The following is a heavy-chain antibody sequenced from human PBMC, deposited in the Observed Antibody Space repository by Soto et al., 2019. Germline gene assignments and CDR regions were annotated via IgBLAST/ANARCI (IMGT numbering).Heavy chain of an antibody. Sequence: GGSLRLSCAASGFTFSSYAMSWVRQAPGKGLEWVSAISGSGGSTYYADSVKGRFTISRDNSKNTLYLQMTNMDPVDTATYYSANTRLGIFYPYPYPDYWGQGTLVTVSS. D-gene: IGHD3-16*01. CDR1: GFTFSSYA. V-gene: IGHV3-23*01. CDR2: ISGSGGST. CDR3: ANTRLGIFYPYPYPDY. J-gene: IGHJ4*02.